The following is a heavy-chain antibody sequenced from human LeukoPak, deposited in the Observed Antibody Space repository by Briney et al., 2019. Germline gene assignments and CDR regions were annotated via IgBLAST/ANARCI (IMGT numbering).Heavy chain of an antibody. J-gene: IGHJ5*02. CDR1: GYTFTNYG. V-gene: IGHV1-2*06. CDR2: INPNSGGT. Sequence: ASVKVSCKASGYTFTNYGISWVRQAPGQGLEWMGRINPNSGGTNYAQKFQGRVTMTRDTSISTAYMELSRLRSDDTAVYYCARVSCSSTSCYTSGRTYNWFDPWGQGTLVTVSS. D-gene: IGHD2-2*02. CDR3: ARVSCSSTSCYTSGRTYNWFDP.